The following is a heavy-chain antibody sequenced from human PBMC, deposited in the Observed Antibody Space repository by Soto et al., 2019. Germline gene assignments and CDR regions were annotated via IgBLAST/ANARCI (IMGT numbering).Heavy chain of an antibody. D-gene: IGHD2-21*02. J-gene: IGHJ4*02. Sequence: GESLKVSCKGSGYSFAGYWITWVRQKPGKGLEWMGRIDPSDSQTYYSPSFRGHVTISVTKSITTVFLQLGSLRASDTAMYYCARQMYDCDPGPTFYYYFDSWRQGTPFMASS. CDR2: IDPSDSQT. CDR1: GYSFAGYW. CDR3: ARQMYDCDPGPTFYYYFDS. V-gene: IGHV5-10-1*01.